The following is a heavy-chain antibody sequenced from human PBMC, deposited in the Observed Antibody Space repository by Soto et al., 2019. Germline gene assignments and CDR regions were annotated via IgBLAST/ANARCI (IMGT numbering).Heavy chain of an antibody. Sequence: EVQLVESGGGLVKPGGSLRLSCAASGFIFSSYTMNWVRQAQGKGLEWVSSISASSTYIYYADSLKGRFTISRDTAYNSLYLQMNSLRAEDTAVYYCARGWLRDPWMYWGQGTLVTVSS. CDR3: ARGWLRDPWMY. D-gene: IGHD5-12*01. CDR2: ISASSTYI. V-gene: IGHV3-21*01. J-gene: IGHJ4*02. CDR1: GFIFSSYT.